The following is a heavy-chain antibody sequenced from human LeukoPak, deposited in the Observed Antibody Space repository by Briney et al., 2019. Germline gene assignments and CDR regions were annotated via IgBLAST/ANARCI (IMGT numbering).Heavy chain of an antibody. CDR1: GFIFNNYG. D-gene: IGHD1-26*01. V-gene: IGHV3-30*02. J-gene: IGHJ6*03. CDR3: AKDQTHSGSYYRYYYYYMDV. CDR2: IGYGGSNK. Sequence: GGSLRLSCAASGFIFNNYGIHWVRQAPGKGLEWVAFIGYGGSNKYYADSVKGRFTISRDNSKNTLYLQMNSLRAEDTAVYYCAKDQTHSGSYYRYYYYYMDVWGKGTTVTVSS.